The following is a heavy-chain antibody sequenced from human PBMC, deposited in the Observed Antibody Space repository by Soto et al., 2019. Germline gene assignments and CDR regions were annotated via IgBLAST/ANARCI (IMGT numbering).Heavy chain of an antibody. Sequence: GGSLRLSCAASGFTFSSYAMHWVRQAPGKGLEWVAVISYDGSNKYYADSVKGRFTISRDNSKNTLYLQMNSLRAEDTAVYYCARDFRVGATGDFDYWGQGTLVTVSS. CDR2: ISYDGSNK. D-gene: IGHD1-26*01. J-gene: IGHJ4*02. V-gene: IGHV3-30-3*01. CDR3: ARDFRVGATGDFDY. CDR1: GFTFSSYA.